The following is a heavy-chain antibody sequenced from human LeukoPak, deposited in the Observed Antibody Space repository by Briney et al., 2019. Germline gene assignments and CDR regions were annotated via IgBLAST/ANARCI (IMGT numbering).Heavy chain of an antibody. V-gene: IGHV4-39*02. CDR2: IYYTGNS. D-gene: IGHD1-14*01. Sequence: SETLSLTCTVSGGSISSGSYYWGWIRQPPGKGLEWIGSIYYTGNSYCSPSLKSRVTISVDASKHQFSLNLRSVTAADTAVYYCAREIVGGFNPGAYWGQGTLVTVSS. J-gene: IGHJ4*02. CDR1: GGSISSGSYY. CDR3: AREIVGGFNPGAY.